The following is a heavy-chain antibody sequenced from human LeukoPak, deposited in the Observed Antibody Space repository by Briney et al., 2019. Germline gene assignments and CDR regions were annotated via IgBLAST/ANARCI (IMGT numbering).Heavy chain of an antibody. V-gene: IGHV3-30*02. CDR2: IRYDGSNK. J-gene: IGHJ3*02. CDR1: GFTFSSYG. Sequence: PGGSLRLSCAASGFTFSSYGMHWVRQAPGKGLEWVAFIRYDGSNKYYADSVKGRFTISRDNSKNTLYLQMNSLRAEDTAVYYCAKDLSLLGMRYSSSWMVGAFDIWGQGTMVTVSS. D-gene: IGHD6-13*01. CDR3: AKDLSLLGMRYSSSWMVGAFDI.